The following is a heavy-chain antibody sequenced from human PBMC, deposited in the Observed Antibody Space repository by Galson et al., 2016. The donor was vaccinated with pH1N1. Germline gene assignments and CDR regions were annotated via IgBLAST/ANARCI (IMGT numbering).Heavy chain of an antibody. D-gene: IGHD2-15*01. J-gene: IGHJ4*02. CDR1: GYTFASYA. CDR3: ARESYRCSGGSCYFDS. CDR2: IHTTTGDP. Sequence: QSGAEVKKAGESLKISCKASGYTFASYAINWVRQVPGQGLEWMGWIHTTTGDPSYGQGFTGRFVFSLDTSVTTAYLQISSLKTEDAAVYYCARESYRCSGGSCYFDSWGQGTLVTVSS. V-gene: IGHV7-4-1*02.